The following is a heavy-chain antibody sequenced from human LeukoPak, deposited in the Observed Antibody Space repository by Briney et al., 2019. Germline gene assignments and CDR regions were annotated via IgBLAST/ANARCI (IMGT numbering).Heavy chain of an antibody. CDR2: ISAYNGNT. CDR3: ARSKRGCSSTSCYTSDY. Sequence: ASVKVSCKASGYTFTSYGISWVRQAPGQGLEWMGWISAYNGNTNYAQKLQGRVTMTTDTSTSTAYMELRSLRSDDTAVYYCARSKRGCSSTSCYTSDYWGQGTLVTVSS. D-gene: IGHD2-2*02. CDR1: GYTFTSYG. V-gene: IGHV1-18*01. J-gene: IGHJ4*02.